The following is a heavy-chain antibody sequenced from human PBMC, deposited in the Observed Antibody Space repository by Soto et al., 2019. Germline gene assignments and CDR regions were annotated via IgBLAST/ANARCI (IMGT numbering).Heavy chain of an antibody. J-gene: IGHJ5*02. CDR1: GFTFSSYW. V-gene: IGHV3-7*01. CDR2: IKQDGSEK. CDR3: ARARLYCSGGSCYSGEGLWFDP. Sequence: SLRLYSAASGFTFSSYWMSWVRQAPGKGLEWVANIKQDGSEKYYVDSVKGRFTISRDNAKNSLYLQMNSLRAEDTAVYYCARARLYCSGGSCYSGEGLWFDPWGQGTLVTASS. D-gene: IGHD2-15*01.